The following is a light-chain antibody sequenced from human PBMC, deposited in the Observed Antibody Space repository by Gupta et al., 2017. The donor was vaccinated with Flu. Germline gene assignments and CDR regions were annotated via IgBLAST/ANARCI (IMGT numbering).Light chain of an antibody. CDR1: NIRSKN. CDR2: KDY. J-gene: IGLJ2*01. Sequence: SYELTQPLSVSVALGQTAKIPCGGNNIRSKNVHWYQQRPGQAPVLVIYKDYNRPSGIPERFSGSNSGNTANLTISGAQSGDEADYFCQVWDTRVVFGGGTKLTVL. V-gene: IGLV3-9*01. CDR3: QVWDTRVV.